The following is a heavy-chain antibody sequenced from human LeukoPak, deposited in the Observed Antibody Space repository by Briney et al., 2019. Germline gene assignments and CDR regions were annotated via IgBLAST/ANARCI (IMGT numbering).Heavy chain of an antibody. CDR2: IYSGGGT. Sequence: PGGSLRLSCAASGITVSTNYMSWVRQAPGKGLEWVSIIYSGGGTYYADSVKGRFTISRENSKNTLWLQINSLRAEDTAVYYCARLHYDVLTGPFDYWGQGTLVTVSS. J-gene: IGHJ4*02. V-gene: IGHV3-66*04. CDR3: ARLHYDVLTGPFDY. CDR1: GITVSTNY. D-gene: IGHD3-9*01.